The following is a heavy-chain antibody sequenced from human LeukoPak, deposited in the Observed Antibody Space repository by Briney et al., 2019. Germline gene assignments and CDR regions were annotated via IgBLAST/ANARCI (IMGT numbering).Heavy chain of an antibody. V-gene: IGHV3-23*01. CDR1: GFTVSAKY. D-gene: IGHD1-26*01. CDR2: ISGSGGST. J-gene: IGHJ5*02. Sequence: QPGGSLRLSCAASGFTVSAKYMSWVRQAPGKGLEWVSAISGSGGSTYYADSVKGRFTISRDNSKNTLYLQMNSLRAEDTAVYYCAKDRSWELRNNWFDPWGQGTLVTVSS. CDR3: AKDRSWELRNNWFDP.